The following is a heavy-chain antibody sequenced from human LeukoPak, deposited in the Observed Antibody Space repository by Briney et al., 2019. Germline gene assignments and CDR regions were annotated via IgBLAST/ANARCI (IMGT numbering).Heavy chain of an antibody. V-gene: IGHV6-1*01. CDR1: GDSVSDNSAA. CDR2: TYYRSKWYN. D-gene: IGHD1-14*01. J-gene: IGHJ4*02. CDR3: ARGFPDTFDY. Sequence: SQTLSLTCAVSGDSVSDNSAAWNWIRHSPSRGLEWLGRTYYRSKWYNEYAVSVRSRITIDADTSVNQFSLQLNSVTPEDTAVYYCARGFPDTFDYWGQGTLVTVSS.